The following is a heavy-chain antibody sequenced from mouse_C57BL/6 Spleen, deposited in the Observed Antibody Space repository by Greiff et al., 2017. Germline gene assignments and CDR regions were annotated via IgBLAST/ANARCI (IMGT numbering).Heavy chain of an antibody. CDR3: AREWLRGWDDAMDY. V-gene: IGHV1-39*01. J-gene: IGHJ4*01. Sequence: VQLQQSGPELVKPGASVKISCKASGYSFTDYNMNWVKQSNGKSLEWIGVINPNYGTTSYNQKFKGKATLTVDQSSSTAYMQLNSLTSEDSAFDYCAREWLRGWDDAMDYWGQGTSVTVSS. D-gene: IGHD1-3*01. CDR2: INPNYGTT. CDR1: GYSFTDYN.